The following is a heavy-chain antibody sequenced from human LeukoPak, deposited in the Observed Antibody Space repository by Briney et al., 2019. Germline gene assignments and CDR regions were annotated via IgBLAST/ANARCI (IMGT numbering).Heavy chain of an antibody. V-gene: IGHV3-21*01. CDR2: ISSSSSYI. CDR1: GFTFSAYT. Sequence: GGSLRLSCAASGFTFSAYTMNWVRQAPGKGLEWVSSISSSSSYIFYADSVKGRFTLSRDNAKNSLYLQMNSLRAEDAAVYYCATDPSRYYGSGSPLDYWGQGTLVTVSS. D-gene: IGHD3-10*01. CDR3: ATDPSRYYGSGSPLDY. J-gene: IGHJ4*02.